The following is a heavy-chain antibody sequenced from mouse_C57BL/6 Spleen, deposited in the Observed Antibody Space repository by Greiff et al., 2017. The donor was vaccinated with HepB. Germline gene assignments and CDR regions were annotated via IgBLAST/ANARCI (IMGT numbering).Heavy chain of an antibody. J-gene: IGHJ3*01. CDR2: ISSGSSTI. V-gene: IGHV5-17*01. D-gene: IGHD2-5*01. Sequence: DVHLVESGGGLVKPGGSLKLFCAASGFTFSDYGMHWVRQAPEKGLEWVAYISSGSSTIYYADTVKGRFTISRYNAKNTLFLQMTSLRSEDTAMYYCARPNYSNYVWFAYWGQGTLVTVSA. CDR3: ARPNYSNYVWFAY. CDR1: GFTFSDYG.